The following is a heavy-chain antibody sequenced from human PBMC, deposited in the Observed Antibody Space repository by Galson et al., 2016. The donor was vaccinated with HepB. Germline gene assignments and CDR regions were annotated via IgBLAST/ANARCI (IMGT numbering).Heavy chain of an antibody. V-gene: IGHV3-53*01. Sequence: SLRLSCAASGFTVSTNYMNWVRQAPGKGLEWVSAIYSDGSTYYAASVKGRFIISRDNYKNTMYIQMNSLRDEDTAVYYCARDGGFPGAAFDIWGQGTMVTVSS. J-gene: IGHJ3*02. CDR3: ARDGGFPGAAFDI. CDR2: IYSDGST. D-gene: IGHD3-16*01. CDR1: GFTVSTNY.